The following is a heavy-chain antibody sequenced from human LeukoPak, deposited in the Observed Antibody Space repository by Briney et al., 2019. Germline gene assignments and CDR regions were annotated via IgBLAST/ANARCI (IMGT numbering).Heavy chain of an antibody. CDR1: GYLISIGYY. D-gene: IGHD3-22*01. CDR2: VYHSGAT. CDR3: ARLSYYSGAFDI. J-gene: IGHJ3*02. V-gene: IGHV4-38-2*02. Sequence: SETLSLKCNVSGYLISIGYYWGWIRQPPGKGLEWIGSVYHSGATYYNPSLKSRVTMSGGTSKNQFSLKLSSVTAADTAVYYCARLSYYSGAFDIWGQGTMVTVSS.